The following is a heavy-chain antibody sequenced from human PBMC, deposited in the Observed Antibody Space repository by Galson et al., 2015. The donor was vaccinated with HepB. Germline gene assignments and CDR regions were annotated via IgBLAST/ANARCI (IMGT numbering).Heavy chain of an antibody. Sequence: SETLSLTCTVSGGSISSSNWWSWVRQPPGKGLEWIGEIYHSGSTNHNPSLKSRVTISVDKSKNQFSLKLSSVTAADTAVYYCARVLPMRYYYGMDVWGQGTTVTVSS. CDR3: ARVLPMRYYYGMDV. J-gene: IGHJ6*02. CDR1: GGSISSSNW. CDR2: IYHSGST. V-gene: IGHV4-4*02.